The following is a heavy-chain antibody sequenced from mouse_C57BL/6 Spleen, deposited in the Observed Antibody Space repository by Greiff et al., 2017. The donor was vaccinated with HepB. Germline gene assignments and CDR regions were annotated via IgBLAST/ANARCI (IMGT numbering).Heavy chain of an antibody. D-gene: IGHD2-5*01. J-gene: IGHJ4*01. CDR1: GYTFTSYW. CDR2: IHPYDSDT. Sequence: QVQLQQPGAELVKPGASVKVSCKASGYTFTSYWMHWVKQRPGQGLEWIGRIHPYDSDTNYNQKFKGKATLTVDKSSSTAYMQLSSLTSEDSAVYYCAICYSNYYAMDYWGQGTSVTVSS. CDR3: AICYSNYYAMDY. V-gene: IGHV1-74*01.